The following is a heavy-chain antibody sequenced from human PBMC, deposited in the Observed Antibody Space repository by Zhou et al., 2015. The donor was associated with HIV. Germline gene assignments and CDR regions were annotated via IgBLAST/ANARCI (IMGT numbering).Heavy chain of an antibody. V-gene: IGHV1-18*01. D-gene: IGHD3-10*01. CDR3: ARDRTFGDLLFAY. CDR2: ITPYNGNR. CDR1: GYTFPSYG. Sequence: QVHLVQSGVEVKTPGASVKVSCKASGYTFPSYGISWVRQAPGQGLEWVAWITPYNGNRYYAQKFQGRVTMTTDTSTSTAYMXLRSLRSDDTAVYYCARDRTFGDLLFAYWGQGTLVTVSS. J-gene: IGHJ4*02.